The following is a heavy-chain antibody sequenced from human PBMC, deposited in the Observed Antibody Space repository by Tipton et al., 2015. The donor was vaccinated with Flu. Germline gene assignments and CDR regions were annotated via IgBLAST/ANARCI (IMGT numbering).Heavy chain of an antibody. CDR3: ARFSVRGESDY. CDR1: GGSISSYY. Sequence: TLSLTCTVSGGSISSYYCNWIRQPPGKGLEWIGYIYYSGSTNYNPSLKSRVTISIDTSKNQFSLKLSSVTAADTAVYYCARFSVRGESDYWGQGTLVTVPS. V-gene: IGHV4-59*12. J-gene: IGHJ4*02. D-gene: IGHD3-10*01. CDR2: IYYSGST.